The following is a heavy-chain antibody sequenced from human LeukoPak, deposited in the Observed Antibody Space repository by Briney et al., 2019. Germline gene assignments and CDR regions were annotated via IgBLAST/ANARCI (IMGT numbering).Heavy chain of an antibody. CDR1: GFTFSSYT. Sequence: GGSLRLSCAASGFTFSSYTMHWVRQAPGKGLEWVAVISYDGSNKYYADSVKGRFTISRDNSKNTLYLQMNSLRAEDTAVYYCAKSLSGWYAYWGQGTLVTVSS. V-gene: IGHV3-30-3*02. J-gene: IGHJ4*02. D-gene: IGHD6-19*01. CDR2: ISYDGSNK. CDR3: AKSLSGWYAY.